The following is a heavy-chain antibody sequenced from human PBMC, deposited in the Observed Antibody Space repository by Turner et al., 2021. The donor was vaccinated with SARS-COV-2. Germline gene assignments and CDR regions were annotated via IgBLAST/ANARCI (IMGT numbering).Heavy chain of an antibody. V-gene: IGHV3-21*01. Sequence: EVQLVESGGGLVKPGGSLRLSCAASGFTFRSNGMNGVRQAPGKGLEWVSSISSSSSYIYYADSVKGRFTISRDNAKNSLYLQMNSLRAEDTAVYYCARDYYDFWSGYHSYYYGMDVWGQGTTVTVSS. CDR2: ISSSSSYI. CDR1: GFTFRSNG. J-gene: IGHJ6*02. D-gene: IGHD3-3*01. CDR3: ARDYYDFWSGYHSYYYGMDV.